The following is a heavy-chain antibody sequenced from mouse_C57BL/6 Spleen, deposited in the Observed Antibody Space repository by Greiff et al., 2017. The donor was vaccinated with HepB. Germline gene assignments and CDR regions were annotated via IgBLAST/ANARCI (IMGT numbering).Heavy chain of an antibody. D-gene: IGHD4-1*01. CDR2: ISDGGSYT. CDR3: ARDLTGYYFDY. CDR1: GFTFSSYA. V-gene: IGHV5-4*01. J-gene: IGHJ2*01. Sequence: EVMLVESGGGLVKPGGSLKLSCAASGFTFSSYAISWVRQTPEKRLEWVATISDGGSYTYYPDNVKGRFTISRDNAKNNLYLQMSHLKSEDTAMYYCARDLTGYYFDYWGQGTTLTVSS.